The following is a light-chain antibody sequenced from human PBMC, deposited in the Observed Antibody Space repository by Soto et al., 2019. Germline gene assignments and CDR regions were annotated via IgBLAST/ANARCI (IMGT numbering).Light chain of an antibody. Sequence: DIVLTQSPATLSLSPGDRATLSSRASQSVSYYLAWYQQKPGQAPRLLIYGASNRATGIPARFSASGTGTDFTLTISRLEPEDFAVYYCHQYGSSPPTFGQGTRLEIK. V-gene: IGKV3-20*01. CDR1: QSVSYY. CDR3: HQYGSSPPT. J-gene: IGKJ5*01. CDR2: GAS.